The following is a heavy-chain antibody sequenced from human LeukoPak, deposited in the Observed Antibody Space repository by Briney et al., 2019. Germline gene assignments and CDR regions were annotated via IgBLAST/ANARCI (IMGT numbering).Heavy chain of an antibody. CDR1: GYTFTGYY. J-gene: IGHJ4*02. D-gene: IGHD3-9*01. Sequence: ASVKVSCKASGYTFTGYYMHWVRQAPGQGLEWMGWINPNSGGTNYAQKFQGRVTMTRDTSISTAYMELSRLRSDDTAVYYCARATAGLRPSFDIWGQGTLVTVSS. CDR3: ARATAGLRPSFDI. V-gene: IGHV1-2*02. CDR2: INPNSGGT.